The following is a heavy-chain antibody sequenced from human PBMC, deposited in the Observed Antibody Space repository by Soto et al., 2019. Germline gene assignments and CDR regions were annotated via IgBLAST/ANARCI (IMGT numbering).Heavy chain of an antibody. V-gene: IGHV4-34*01. J-gene: IGHJ4*02. CDR1: GGSFSGYY. CDR2: INHSGST. CDR3: ARGREAAARLDY. D-gene: IGHD2-2*01. Sequence: ETLSLTCAVYGGSFSGYYWSWIRQPPGKGLEWIGEINHSGSTNYNPSLKSRVTISVDTSKNQFSLKLSSVTAADTAVYYCARGREAAARLDYWGQGTLVTVSS.